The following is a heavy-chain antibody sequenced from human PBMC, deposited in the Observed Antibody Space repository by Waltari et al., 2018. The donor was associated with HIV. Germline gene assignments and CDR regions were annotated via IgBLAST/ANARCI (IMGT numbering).Heavy chain of an antibody. J-gene: IGHJ2*01. CDR3: ARHALRVGAAYWNFDL. Sequence: HLQLQVSSPGLVKPSVPLSLSCTLSGGSISYSTYFSVWIRHTPGKGLEWIGSIYYSGTTYYNPSLKSRVTISVDTSKNQFSLKLSSVTTADTAVFYCARHALRVGAAYWNFDLWGRGTLVTVSS. CDR1: GGSISYSTYF. CDR2: IYYSGTT. D-gene: IGHD1-26*01. V-gene: IGHV4-39*01.